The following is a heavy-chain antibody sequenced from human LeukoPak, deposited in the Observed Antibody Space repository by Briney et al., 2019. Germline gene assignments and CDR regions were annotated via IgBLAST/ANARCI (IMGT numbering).Heavy chain of an antibody. CDR2: IYNSGNN. D-gene: IGHD3-10*01. CDR1: GGSISSDY. Sequence: SETLSLTCTVSGGSISSDYWQWIRQPPGKGLEWVGYIYNSGNNHYNSSLKSRVTISIDTSKNQFSLKLASVTAADAAVYYCATRGYWGQGTLVAVSS. CDR3: ATRGY. V-gene: IGHV4-59*08. J-gene: IGHJ4*02.